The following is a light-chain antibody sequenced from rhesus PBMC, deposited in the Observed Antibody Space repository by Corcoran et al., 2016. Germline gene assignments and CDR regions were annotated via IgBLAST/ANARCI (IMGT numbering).Light chain of an antibody. CDR3: QQYNSAPLT. V-gene: IGKV1-21*01. J-gene: IGKJ4*01. CDR1: PGISSW. CDR2: KAS. Sequence: DIQMTQSPSSLSASVGDRVTITCRASPGISSWLAWYQQTPGKAPKVLIYKASRLQSGVPSRLSGSGSGTDFTLTISSRQPEDFASDFCQQYNSAPLTFGGGTKVEIK.